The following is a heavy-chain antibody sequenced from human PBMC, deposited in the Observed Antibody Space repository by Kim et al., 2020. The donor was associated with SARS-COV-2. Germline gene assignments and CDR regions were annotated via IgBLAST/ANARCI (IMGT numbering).Heavy chain of an antibody. J-gene: IGHJ6*02. CDR3: ARDSANYYDSSGYHYYGMDV. Sequence: ASVKVSCKASGYTFTSYGISWVRHAPGQGLEWMGWISAYNGNTNYAQKLQGRVTMTTDTSTSTAYMELRSLRSDDTAVYYCARDSANYYDSSGYHYYGMDVWGQGTTVTVSS. CDR1: GYTFTSYG. D-gene: IGHD3-22*01. V-gene: IGHV1-18*01. CDR2: ISAYNGNT.